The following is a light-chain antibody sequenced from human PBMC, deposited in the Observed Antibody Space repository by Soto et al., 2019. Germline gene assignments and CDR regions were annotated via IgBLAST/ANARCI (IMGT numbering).Light chain of an antibody. CDR2: KAS. CDR3: QQYNNYPWT. J-gene: IGKJ1*01. Sequence: DIQMTQSPSTLSASVGDRVTITCRAGQNIRTSLAWYQQKPGKAPNLLIYKASTLESGVPSRFSGSGSETEFSLTISSLQPDDFATYYCQQYNNYPWTFGRGTKVEIK. V-gene: IGKV1-5*03. CDR1: QNIRTS.